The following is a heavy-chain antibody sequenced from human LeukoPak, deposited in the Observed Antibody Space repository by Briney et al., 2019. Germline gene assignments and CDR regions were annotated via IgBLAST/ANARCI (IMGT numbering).Heavy chain of an antibody. D-gene: IGHD3-9*01. CDR1: GFSFSNYA. CDR2: ISGRDDST. V-gene: IGHV3-23*01. J-gene: IGHJ4*02. Sequence: PGGSLRLSCAASGFSFSNYAMSWVRQVPGKGLEWVSAISGRDDSTYYVDSVKGRFTISRDTSKNTLYLQMNSLRAEDTAVYYCAKWGDYDVLTGYYDSDYWGQGTLVTVSS. CDR3: AKWGDYDVLTGYYDSDY.